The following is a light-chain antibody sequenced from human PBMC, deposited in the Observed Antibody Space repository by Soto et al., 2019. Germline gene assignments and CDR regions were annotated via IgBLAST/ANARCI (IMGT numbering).Light chain of an antibody. Sequence: IQLTQSPSSLSASVGDRVTITCRASQGIGSYLAWYQQKPGEAPKLLIFAASTLQSGVPSRFSGSGSGTDFTFTISSLQAEDFATYYCQQLSTYPSTFGGGTKVEIK. CDR3: QQLSTYPST. V-gene: IGKV1-9*01. CDR1: QGIGSY. CDR2: AAS. J-gene: IGKJ4*01.